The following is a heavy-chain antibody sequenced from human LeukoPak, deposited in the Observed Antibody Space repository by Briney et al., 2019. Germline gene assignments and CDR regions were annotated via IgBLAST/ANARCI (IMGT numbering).Heavy chain of an antibody. V-gene: IGHV1-24*01. CDR2: FDPEDGET. D-gene: IGHD4-11*01. CDR1: GYTLTELS. Sequence: ASVKVSCKVSGYTLTELSMHWVRQAPGKGRDWMGGFDPEDGETIYAQKFQGRVTMTEDTSTDTAYMDLSSLASGDTAVYYCATEGYSNHFDYWGQGPLVTVSS. CDR3: ATEGYSNHFDY. J-gene: IGHJ4*02.